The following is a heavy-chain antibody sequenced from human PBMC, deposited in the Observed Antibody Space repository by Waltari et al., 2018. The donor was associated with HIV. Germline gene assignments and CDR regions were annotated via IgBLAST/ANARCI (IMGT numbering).Heavy chain of an antibody. V-gene: IGHV3-48*03. CDR3: ARDGSSYYGLDY. J-gene: IGHJ4*02. Sequence: EVQVVESGGGLVQPGGSLRLSCAASGFTFSTYEMNWGRQAPGKGLGWVSNISSSGSTIYYADSVKDRFTISRDNAKNSLYLQMNSLGAEDTAVYFCARDGSSYYGLDYWGRGTLVTVSS. CDR2: ISSSGSTI. CDR1: GFTFSTYE. D-gene: IGHD1-26*01.